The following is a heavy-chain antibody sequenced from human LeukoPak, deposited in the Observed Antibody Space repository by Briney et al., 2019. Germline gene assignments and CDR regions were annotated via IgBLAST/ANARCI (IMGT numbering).Heavy chain of an antibody. J-gene: IGHJ4*02. CDR1: GYTFTGYY. CDR2: INPNSGGT. CDR3: ASLIAAANNPLFDY. V-gene: IGHV1-2*06. Sequence: GASVKVSCKASGYTFTGYYMHWVRQAPGQGLEWMGRINPNSGGTNYAQKFQGRVTMTRDTSISTAYMELSRLRSDDTAVYYCASLIAAANNPLFDYWGQGTLVTVSS. D-gene: IGHD6-13*01.